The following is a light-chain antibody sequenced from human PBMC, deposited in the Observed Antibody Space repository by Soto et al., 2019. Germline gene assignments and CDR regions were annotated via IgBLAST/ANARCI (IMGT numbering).Light chain of an antibody. J-gene: IGLJ3*02. V-gene: IGLV1-40*01. CDR1: SSNIGAGYD. Sequence: HSVLTQPPSVSGAPGQRVTISCTGSSSNIGAGYDVHWYKQLPGTAPKLLIYGDTTRPSGVPDRFSGSKSGTSASLAITGLQAEDEADYYCQSYDSSLSGSVFGGGTKLTVL. CDR2: GDT. CDR3: QSYDSSLSGSV.